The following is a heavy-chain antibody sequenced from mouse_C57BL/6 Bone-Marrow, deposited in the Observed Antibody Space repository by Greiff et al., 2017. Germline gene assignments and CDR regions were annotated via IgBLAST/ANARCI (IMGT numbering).Heavy chain of an antibody. CDR2: FYPGSGSI. D-gene: IGHD2-4*01. CDR1: GYTFTEYT. J-gene: IGHJ3*01. Sequence: VHLVESGAELVKPGASVKLSCKASGYTFTEYTIHWVKQRSGQGLEWIGWFYPGSGSIKYNEKFKDKATLTADTSSSTVYMELSRLTSEDSAVYFCARHEEGDYDVGFAYWGQGTLVTVSA. V-gene: IGHV1-62-2*01. CDR3: ARHEEGDYDVGFAY.